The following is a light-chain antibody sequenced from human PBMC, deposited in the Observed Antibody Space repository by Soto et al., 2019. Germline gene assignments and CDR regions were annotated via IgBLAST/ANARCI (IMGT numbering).Light chain of an antibody. CDR2: EAS. J-gene: IGKJ1*01. V-gene: IGKV3-20*01. Sequence: PGEGATLSCTASQSLSGRYLAXYQXRXGXXXKXXXYEASSRATGIPDRFSGSGSGTDFTLTISRLEPEDFAVYYCQQYATSPQTVGQGNKVDIK. CDR1: QSLSGRY. CDR3: QQYATSPQT.